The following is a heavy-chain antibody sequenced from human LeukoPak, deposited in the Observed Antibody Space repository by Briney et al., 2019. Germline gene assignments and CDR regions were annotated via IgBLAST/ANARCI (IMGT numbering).Heavy chain of an antibody. CDR2: IYYSGST. D-gene: IGHD6-13*01. Sequence: PSETLSLTCTVSGGSISSYYWSWIRQPPGKGLEWIGYIYYSGSTNYNPSLKSRVTISVDTSKNQFSLKLSSVTAADTAVYYCARAPKYIAAAAAYFDYWGQGTLVTVSS. V-gene: IGHV4-59*01. CDR1: GGSISSYY. J-gene: IGHJ4*02. CDR3: ARAPKYIAAAAAYFDY.